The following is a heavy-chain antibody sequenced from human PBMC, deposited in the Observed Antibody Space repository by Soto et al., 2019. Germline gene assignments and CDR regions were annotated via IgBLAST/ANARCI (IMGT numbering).Heavy chain of an antibody. CDR3: TTGLPYSSGWYIFDY. Sequence: GGSLRLSCAASGFTFSSYGMHWVRQAPGKGLEWVGRIKSKTDGGTTDYAAPVKGRFTISRDDSKNTLYLQMNSLKTEDTAVYYCTTGLPYSSGWYIFDYWGQGTLVTVSS. CDR1: GFTFSSYG. J-gene: IGHJ4*02. CDR2: IKSKTDGGTT. D-gene: IGHD6-19*01. V-gene: IGHV3-15*01.